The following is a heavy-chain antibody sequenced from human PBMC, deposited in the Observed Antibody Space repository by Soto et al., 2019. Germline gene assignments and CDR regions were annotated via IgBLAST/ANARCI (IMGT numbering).Heavy chain of an antibody. CDR3: GRLEGLATISYYFDY. D-gene: IGHD3-9*01. J-gene: IGHJ4*02. Sequence: SETLCLTSTVAGGSVSSSSGYWGWVRQPPGKGLEWIGSVYYSGSTYYNPSLESRVTISVDKSKNQFSLKLMSLSAADTAVYYCGRLEGLATISYYFDYWGQGALVTVSS. CDR1: GGSVSSSSGY. CDR2: VYYSGST. V-gene: IGHV4-39*01.